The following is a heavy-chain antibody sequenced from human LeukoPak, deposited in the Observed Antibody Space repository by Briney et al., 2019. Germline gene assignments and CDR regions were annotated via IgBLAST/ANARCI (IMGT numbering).Heavy chain of an antibody. CDR2: INWNGGST. D-gene: IGHD2-15*01. J-gene: IGHJ4*02. CDR1: GFTFDDYG. CDR3: ARDYCSGGSCYGGHDY. Sequence: GGSLRLSCAASGFTFDDYGMSWVRQAPGKGLEWVSGINWNGGSTGYADSVMGRFTISRDSAKNSLYLQMNSLRAEDTAFYYCARDYCSGGSCYGGHDYWGQGTLVTVSS. V-gene: IGHV3-20*04.